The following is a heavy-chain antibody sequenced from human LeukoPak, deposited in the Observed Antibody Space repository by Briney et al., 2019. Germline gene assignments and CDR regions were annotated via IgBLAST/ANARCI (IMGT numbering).Heavy chain of an antibody. CDR2: INHSGST. V-gene: IGHV4-34*01. CDR3: ARGPTGPSDV. CDR1: GGAFSGYY. Sequence: NASETPSLTCAVYGGAFSGYYWSWIRQPPQKGLEWIGEINHSGSTNYNPSLKSRVTISVDTSKNQFSLKLSSVTAADTAVYYCARGPTGPSDVWGKGTTVTVSS. J-gene: IGHJ6*04.